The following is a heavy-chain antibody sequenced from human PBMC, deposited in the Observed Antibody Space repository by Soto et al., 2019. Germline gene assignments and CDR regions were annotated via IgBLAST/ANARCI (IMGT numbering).Heavy chain of an antibody. Sequence: EVQLLQSGGGLVQPGGSLRLSCAASGFAFSNYALTWVRQVPGKGLEWVSGISGSGTRPYYADSLKGRFTISRDNSRNMLHLQMNSLRADDTAVYYCVRSGEPSAYDNTWYFDLWGRGTLVTVSS. D-gene: IGHD5-12*01. CDR2: ISGSGTRP. CDR1: GFAFSNYA. CDR3: VRSGEPSAYDNTWYFDL. J-gene: IGHJ2*01. V-gene: IGHV3-23*01.